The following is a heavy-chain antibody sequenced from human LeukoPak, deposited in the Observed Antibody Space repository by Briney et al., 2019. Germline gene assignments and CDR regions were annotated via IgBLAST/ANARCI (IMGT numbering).Heavy chain of an antibody. J-gene: IGHJ3*02. CDR3: AKAVGATSAFDI. V-gene: IGHV3-21*01. D-gene: IGHD1-26*01. CDR1: GFTFSGYD. Sequence: GGSLRLSCAASGFTFSGYDMNWVRQAPGKGLEWVSSISSSNSYIYYADSVKGRFTISRDNAKNSLYLQMNSLRAEDTAVYYCAKAVGATSAFDIWGQGTMVTVSS. CDR2: ISSSNSYI.